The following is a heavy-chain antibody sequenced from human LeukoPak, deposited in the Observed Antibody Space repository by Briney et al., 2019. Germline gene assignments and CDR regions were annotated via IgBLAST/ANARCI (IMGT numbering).Heavy chain of an antibody. CDR3: AKAGEDSSGWYEVAYYFDY. Sequence: GGSLRLSCAASGFTFSSYAMHWVRQAPGKGLEWVAVISYDGSNNYYADSVKGRFTISRDNSKNTLYLQMNSLRAEDTAVYYCAKAGEDSSGWYEVAYYFDYWGQGTLVTVSS. J-gene: IGHJ4*02. V-gene: IGHV3-30-3*01. CDR1: GFTFSSYA. D-gene: IGHD6-19*01. CDR2: ISYDGSNN.